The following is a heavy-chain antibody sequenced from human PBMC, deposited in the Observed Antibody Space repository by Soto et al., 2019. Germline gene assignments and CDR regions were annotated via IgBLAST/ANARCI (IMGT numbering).Heavy chain of an antibody. V-gene: IGHV4-59*08. CDR1: GDSISPYY. CDR3: AIMWPSSSWYTFDY. CDR2: IYHSGDT. D-gene: IGHD6-13*01. J-gene: IGHJ4*02. Sequence: SETLSLTCTVSGDSISPYYWSWIRQPPGKGLEWIGYIYHSGDTNYNPSLKSRVTISVDTSKNQFSLKLNSVTAADTAVYYCAIMWPSSSWYTFDYWGQGTRVTVSS.